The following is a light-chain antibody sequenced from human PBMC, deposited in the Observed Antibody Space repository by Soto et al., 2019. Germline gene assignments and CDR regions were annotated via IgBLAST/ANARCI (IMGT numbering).Light chain of an antibody. Sequence: DIQMTQSPSSLSPSVGDRVTITCRASQSIDSNLNWYQQKPGKAPKLLIYAASSLESGVPSRFSGSGSGTEFTLTISSLQPEDFATYYCQQSFSIPLTFGGGTNVEIK. CDR1: QSIDSN. V-gene: IGKV1-39*01. J-gene: IGKJ4*01. CDR2: AAS. CDR3: QQSFSIPLT.